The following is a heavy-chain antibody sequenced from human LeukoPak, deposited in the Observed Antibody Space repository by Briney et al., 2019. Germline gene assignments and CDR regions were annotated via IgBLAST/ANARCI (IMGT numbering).Heavy chain of an antibody. J-gene: IGHJ4*02. CDR2: IYYSGST. V-gene: IGHV4-59*01. CDR1: GGSISSYY. Sequence: SETLSLTCTVSGGSISSYYWSWIRQPPGKGLGWIGYIYYSGSTNYNPSLKSRVTISVDTSKNQFSLKLSSVTAADTAVYYCARDPPGQWLVFDYWGQGTLVTVSS. CDR3: ARDPPGQWLVFDY. D-gene: IGHD6-19*01.